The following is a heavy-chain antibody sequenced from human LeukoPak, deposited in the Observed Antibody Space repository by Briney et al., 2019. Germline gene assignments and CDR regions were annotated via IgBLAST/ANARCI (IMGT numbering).Heavy chain of an antibody. J-gene: IGHJ4*02. D-gene: IGHD6-13*01. CDR1: GGTFSSYA. CDR2: IIPILGIA. V-gene: IGHV1-69*04. CDR3: ARWYSSSWEYFDY. Sequence: SVKVSCKASGGTFSSYAISWVRQAPGQGLEWMGRIIPILGIANYAQKFQGRVTITADKSTSTAYMELSSLRSGDTAVYYCARWYSSSWEYFDYWGQGTLVTVSS.